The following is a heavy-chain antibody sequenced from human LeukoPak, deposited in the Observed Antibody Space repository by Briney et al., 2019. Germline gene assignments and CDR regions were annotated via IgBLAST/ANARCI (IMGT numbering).Heavy chain of an antibody. Sequence: SSVNVSCKASGGTFSSYAISWVRQAPGQGREWRGGIIPIFGTANYAQKFQGRVTITADESTSTAYMELSSLSYEDTAVYYCACSGYSYGFDYWGQGTLVTVSS. CDR1: GGTFSSYA. D-gene: IGHD5-18*01. CDR2: IIPIFGTA. CDR3: ACSGYSYGFDY. V-gene: IGHV1-69*13. J-gene: IGHJ4*02.